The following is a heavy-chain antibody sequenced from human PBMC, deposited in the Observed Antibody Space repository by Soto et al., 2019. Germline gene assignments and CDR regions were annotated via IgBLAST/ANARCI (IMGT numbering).Heavy chain of an antibody. D-gene: IGHD2-2*01. CDR3: AREGEIRSPTPNDY. CDR1: GGTFSSYA. V-gene: IGHV1-69*13. J-gene: IGHJ4*02. Sequence: ASVKVSCKASGGTFSSYAISWVRQAPGQGLEWMGGIIPIFGTANYAQKFQGRVTITADESTSTAYMELRSLRSDDTAVYYCAREGEIRSPTPNDYWGQGTLVTVSS. CDR2: IIPIFGTA.